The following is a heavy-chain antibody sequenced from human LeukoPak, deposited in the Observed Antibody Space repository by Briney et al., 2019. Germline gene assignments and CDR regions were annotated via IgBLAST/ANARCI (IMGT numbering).Heavy chain of an antibody. J-gene: IGHJ4*02. V-gene: IGHV4-34*01. D-gene: IGHD3-3*01. CDR1: GGSFSGYY. CDR3: ARAGPYYDFWSGYYKEWNYFDY. CDR2: TYYSGST. Sequence: SETLSLTCAVYGGSFSGYYWGWIRQPPGKGLEWIGSTYYSGSTYYNPSLKSRVTISVDTSKNQFSLKLSSVTAADTAVYYCARAGPYYDFWSGYYKEWNYFDYWGQGTLVTVSS.